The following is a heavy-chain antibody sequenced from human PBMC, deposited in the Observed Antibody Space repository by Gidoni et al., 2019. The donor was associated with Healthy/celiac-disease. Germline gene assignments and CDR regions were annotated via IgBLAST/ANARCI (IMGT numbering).Heavy chain of an antibody. D-gene: IGHD3-22*01. V-gene: IGHV3-33*01. Sequence: QVQLVESGGGVVQPGRSLRLSCAASGVTFSSYGMHWVRPAPGKGLEWVAVIWYDGSNKYYADSVKGRFTISRDNSKNTLYLQMNSLRAEDTAVYYCARPHMPDSSGRKPYYFDYWGQGTLVTVSS. CDR3: ARPHMPDSSGRKPYYFDY. CDR1: GVTFSSYG. J-gene: IGHJ4*02. CDR2: IWYDGSNK.